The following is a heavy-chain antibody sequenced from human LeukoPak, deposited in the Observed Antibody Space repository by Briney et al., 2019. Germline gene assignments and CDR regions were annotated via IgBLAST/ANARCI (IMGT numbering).Heavy chain of an antibody. CDR2: INSDGSST. D-gene: IGHD6-19*01. Sequence: GGSLRLSCAASGFTFSSYWMHWVRQAPGKGLVWFSRINSDGSSTSYADSVKGRFTISRDNAKNTVYLQVNSLTAEDTAVYYCAGAFSSGWYRGFDYWGQGTLVSVSS. J-gene: IGHJ4*02. V-gene: IGHV3-74*01. CDR3: AGAFSSGWYRGFDY. CDR1: GFTFSSYW.